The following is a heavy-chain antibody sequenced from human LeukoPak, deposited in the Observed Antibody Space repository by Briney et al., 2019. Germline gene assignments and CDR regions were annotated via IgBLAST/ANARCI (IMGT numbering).Heavy chain of an antibody. D-gene: IGHD4-17*01. Sequence: PGGSLRLSCVASGLAFRNYAMTWVRQAPGKGLEWVSVIRGSGGDIRYADSVKGRFTISRDNSVNTLYLQMNSLRAEDTAVNYCGKDPNGDYIGAFDFWGQGTMVTVSS. CDR3: GKDPNGDYIGAFDF. CDR2: IRGSGGDI. J-gene: IGHJ3*01. CDR1: GLAFRNYA. V-gene: IGHV3-23*01.